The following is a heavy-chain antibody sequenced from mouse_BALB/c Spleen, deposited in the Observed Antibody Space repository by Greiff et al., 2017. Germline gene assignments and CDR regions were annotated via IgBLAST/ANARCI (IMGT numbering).Heavy chain of an antibody. Sequence: VQLQDSGPGLVAPSQSLSITCTVSGFSLTSYGVHWVRQPPGKGLEWLGVIWAGGSTNYNSALMSRLSISKDNSKSQVFLKMNSLQTDDTAMYYCARESYYGSRYFDVWGAGTTVTVSS. J-gene: IGHJ1*01. V-gene: IGHV2-9*02. D-gene: IGHD1-1*01. CDR2: IWAGGST. CDR1: GFSLTSYG. CDR3: ARESYYGSRYFDV.